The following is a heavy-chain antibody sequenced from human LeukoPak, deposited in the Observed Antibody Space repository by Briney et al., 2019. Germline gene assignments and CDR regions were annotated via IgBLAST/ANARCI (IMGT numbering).Heavy chain of an antibody. CDR2: IPYDGSNK. CDR1: GFTFSSYA. D-gene: IGHD3-22*01. J-gene: IGHJ4*02. V-gene: IGHV3-30*04. Sequence: GGSLRLSCAASGFTFSSYAMHWVRQAPGKGLEWVALIPYDGSNKYYADSVKGRFTVSRDNSKNTLYLQMNSLRAEDTAVYYCARDAYYYDSSGYYHRFDYWGQGTLVTVSS. CDR3: ARDAYYYDSSGYYHRFDY.